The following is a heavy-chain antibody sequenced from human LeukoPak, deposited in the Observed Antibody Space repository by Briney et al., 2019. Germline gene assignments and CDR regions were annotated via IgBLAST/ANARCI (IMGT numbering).Heavy chain of an antibody. CDR2: IGASGGST. J-gene: IGHJ6*02. D-gene: IGHD6-19*01. CDR1: GFTFSSYA. V-gene: IGHV3-23*01. CDR3: AKVQGRRSGWYSNYYYYGMDV. Sequence: GGSLRLSCAASGFTFSSYAMSWVRQAPGKGLEWVSAIGASGGSTYYAESVKGRFTISRDNSKNTLYLQMNSMRAEDTAVYYCAKVQGRRSGWYSNYYYYGMDVWGQGTTVTVSS.